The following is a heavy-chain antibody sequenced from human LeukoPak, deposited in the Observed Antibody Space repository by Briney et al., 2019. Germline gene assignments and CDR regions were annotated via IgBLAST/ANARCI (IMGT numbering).Heavy chain of an antibody. Sequence: ASVKVSCKASGYTFTRCAINWLRQAPGQGLEWMGWINMYTANPAYAQGFTERFVFSLDTSVTTAYLQVSNLKTEDTAVYYCARHDNDDDFDYWGQGTLVTVSS. V-gene: IGHV7-4-1*02. D-gene: IGHD3-16*01. CDR1: GYTFTRCA. J-gene: IGHJ4*02. CDR2: INMYTANP. CDR3: ARHDNDDDFDY.